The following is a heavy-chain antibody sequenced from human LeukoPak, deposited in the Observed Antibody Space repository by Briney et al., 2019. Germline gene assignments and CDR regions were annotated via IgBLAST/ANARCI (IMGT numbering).Heavy chain of an antibody. V-gene: IGHV4-59*01. D-gene: IGHD2-15*01. Sequence: SETLSLTCTVPGGSISSYYWSWLRQPPGKGLEWLGYIYYSGSTNYNPSLKSRVTISVDTSKNQFSLKLSSVTAADTAVYYCARSLRNNQSKYRSLHGYNWFDPWGQGTLVTVSS. CDR3: ARSLRNNQSKYRSLHGYNWFDP. J-gene: IGHJ5*02. CDR2: IYYSGST. CDR1: GGSISSYY.